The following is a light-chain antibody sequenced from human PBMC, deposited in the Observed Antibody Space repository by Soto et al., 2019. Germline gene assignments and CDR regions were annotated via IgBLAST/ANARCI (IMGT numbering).Light chain of an antibody. J-gene: IGKJ4*01. CDR2: DAS. CDR3: QQRINSPLT. Sequence: EIVLTQSPATLSLSPGERATLSCRASQSVSSYLAWYQQKPGQAPRLLIYDASNRATGIPARFSGSESGTDFTLTISSLEPEDFAVYYCQQRINSPLTFGGGTKVELK. CDR1: QSVSSY. V-gene: IGKV3-11*01.